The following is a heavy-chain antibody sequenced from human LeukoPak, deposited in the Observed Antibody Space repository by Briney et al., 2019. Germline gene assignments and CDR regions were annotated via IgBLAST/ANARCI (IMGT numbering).Heavy chain of an antibody. V-gene: IGHV3-21*01. CDR2: ITSGSSYI. Sequence: GRSLRLSCAASGFTFDDYAMHWVRQAPGKGLEWVSSITSGSSYIYYADSVKGRFTISRDNAKNSLYLQMNSLRAEDTAVYYCARDPYSGSYGNYYYYFMDVWGKGTTVTISS. CDR3: ARDPYSGSYGNYYYYFMDV. D-gene: IGHD1-26*01. CDR1: GFTFDDYA. J-gene: IGHJ6*03.